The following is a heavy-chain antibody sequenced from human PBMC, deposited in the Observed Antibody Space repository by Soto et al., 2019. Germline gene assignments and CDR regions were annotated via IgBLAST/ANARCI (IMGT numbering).Heavy chain of an antibody. CDR2: ISAYNGNT. Sequence: ASVKVSCKASGYTFTSYGISWVRQAPGQGLEWMGWISAYNGNTNYAQKLQGRVTMTTDTSTSTAYMELRSLRSDDTAVYYCARDRGIAVAGRPNYYYYGMDVWGQGTTVTVSS. CDR3: ARDRGIAVAGRPNYYYYGMDV. D-gene: IGHD6-19*01. J-gene: IGHJ6*02. CDR1: GYTFTSYG. V-gene: IGHV1-18*01.